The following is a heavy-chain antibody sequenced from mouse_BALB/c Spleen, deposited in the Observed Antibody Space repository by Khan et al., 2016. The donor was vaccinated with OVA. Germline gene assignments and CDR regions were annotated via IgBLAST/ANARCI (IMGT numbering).Heavy chain of an antibody. V-gene: IGHV9-3-1*01. CDR1: GYSFTNFG. CDR2: INTYTGEP. Sequence: QIQLVQSGPELKKPGETVKISCKASGYSFTNFGMNWVKEAPGKGLEWMGWINTYTGEPTYADDFKGRFAFSLETSASTAYLQISNLTNEDTATLCCARHPGISDSFAYWGQGTLVTVSS. CDR3: ARHPGISDSFAY. J-gene: IGHJ4*01.